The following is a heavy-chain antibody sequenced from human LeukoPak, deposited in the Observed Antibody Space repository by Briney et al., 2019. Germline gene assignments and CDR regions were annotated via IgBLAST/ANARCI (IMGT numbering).Heavy chain of an antibody. D-gene: IGHD4-17*01. J-gene: IGHJ4*02. V-gene: IGHV3-30*02. Sequence: GGSLRLSCAASGFTFSNFGMHWVRQAPGKGLEWVAFIHYDGSNKYYADSVKGRFTISRDNSKNTLYLQMNSLRADDTAVYYCATGNYGDYLLYWGQGTLVTVSS. CDR2: IHYDGSNK. CDR3: ATGNYGDYLLY. CDR1: GFTFSNFG.